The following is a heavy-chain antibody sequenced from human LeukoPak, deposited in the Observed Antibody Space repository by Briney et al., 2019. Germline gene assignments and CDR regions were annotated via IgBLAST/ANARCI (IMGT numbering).Heavy chain of an antibody. J-gene: IGHJ6*02. V-gene: IGHV3-30*18. CDR1: GFIFSSYS. CDR3: AKDLGIDSSGWYKDNDYDNSIDD. Sequence: GGSLRLSCAASGFIFSSYSMHWVRQAPGKGLEWVAVMSYDGRYDYYEDSVKGRFAISRDNSKNILYLQMNNLRAEDTAVYYCAKDLGIDSSGWYKDNDYDNSIDDWGQGTTVTVSS. D-gene: IGHD6-19*01. CDR2: MSYDGRYD.